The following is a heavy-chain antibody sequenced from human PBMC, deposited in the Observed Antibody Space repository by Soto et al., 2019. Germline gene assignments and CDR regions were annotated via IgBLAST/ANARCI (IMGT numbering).Heavy chain of an antibody. CDR3: AKDQGTSWYEIDY. V-gene: IGHV3-23*01. D-gene: IGHD6-13*01. Sequence: EVQLLESGGGLVQPGGSLRLSCAASGFTFSSYAMSWVRQAPGKGLEWVSTISGSGGSTYYADSVKGRFTISRDNSKNTLFLQMTSLRAEDTAVYYCAKDQGTSWYEIDYWGQGTLVTVSS. CDR1: GFTFSSYA. J-gene: IGHJ4*02. CDR2: ISGSGGST.